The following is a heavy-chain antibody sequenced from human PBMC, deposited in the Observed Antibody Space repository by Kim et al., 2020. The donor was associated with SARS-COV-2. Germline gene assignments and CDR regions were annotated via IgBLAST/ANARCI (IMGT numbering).Heavy chain of an antibody. D-gene: IGHD4-4*01. V-gene: IGHV1-46*01. CDR2: INPSGGST. CDR3: ARDASNYVFYYYGMDV. J-gene: IGHJ6*02. Sequence: ASVKVSCKASGYTFTSYYMHWVRQAPGQGLEWMGIINPSGGSTSYAQKFQGRVTMTRDTSTSTVYMELSSLRSEDTAVYYCARDASNYVFYYYGMDVWGQGTTVTVSS. CDR1: GYTFTSYY.